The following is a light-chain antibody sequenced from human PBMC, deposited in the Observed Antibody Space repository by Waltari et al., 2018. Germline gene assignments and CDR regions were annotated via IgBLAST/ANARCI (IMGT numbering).Light chain of an antibody. CDR3: QQRFTWPSIT. V-gene: IGKV3-11*01. Sequence: EIVLTQSPATLSLSPGERATLSCRTSQSVNSYLAWYQHKPGQAPRLLIYDASNRATGIPARFSGCGSGTDFTLTISSLEPDDFALYYCQQRFTWPSITFGQGTRLEIK. J-gene: IGKJ5*01. CDR1: QSVNSY. CDR2: DAS.